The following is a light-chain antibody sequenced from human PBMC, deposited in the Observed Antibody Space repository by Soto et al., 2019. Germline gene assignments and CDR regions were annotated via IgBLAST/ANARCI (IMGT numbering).Light chain of an antibody. CDR3: QQSYSVRT. CDR1: QTINNY. J-gene: IGKJ1*01. CDR2: VAS. V-gene: IGKV1-39*01. Sequence: DIQMTQSPSSLSASVGDRVTITCRASQTINNYLNWYQQKPGRAPKALIYVASSLQSGVPSRFSGRGSGTEFTLTISNLQPEDYATYYCQQSYSVRTFGQGTKVDI.